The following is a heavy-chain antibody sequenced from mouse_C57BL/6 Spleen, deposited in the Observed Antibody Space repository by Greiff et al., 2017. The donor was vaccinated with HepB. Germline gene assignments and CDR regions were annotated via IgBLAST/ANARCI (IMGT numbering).Heavy chain of an antibody. CDR3: ARGYYGSFFAY. Sequence: EVKLMESGPELVKPGASVKIPCKASGYTFTDYNMDWVKQSHGKSLEWIGDINPNNGGTIYNQKFKGKATLTVDKSSSTAYMELRSLTSEDTAVYYCARGYYGSFFAYWGQGTLVTVSA. J-gene: IGHJ3*01. CDR1: GYTFTDYN. D-gene: IGHD1-1*01. CDR2: INPNNGGT. V-gene: IGHV1-18*01.